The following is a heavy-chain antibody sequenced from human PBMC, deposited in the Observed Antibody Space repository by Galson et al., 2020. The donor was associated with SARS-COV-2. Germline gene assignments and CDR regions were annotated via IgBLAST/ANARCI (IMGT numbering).Heavy chain of an antibody. Sequence: SETLSLTCTVSGVSISDSSYYWDWIRQSPGKGLEWIGSIYYSGSTNYNPSLEIRVTISIDTSKNQFSLKVKSLTAADTAVYYCARGSGSYYYFHHWGQGTLVTVSS. J-gene: IGHJ1*01. CDR2: IYYSGST. CDR3: ARGSGSYYYFHH. D-gene: IGHD3-10*01. CDR1: GVSISDSSYY. V-gene: IGHV4-39*02.